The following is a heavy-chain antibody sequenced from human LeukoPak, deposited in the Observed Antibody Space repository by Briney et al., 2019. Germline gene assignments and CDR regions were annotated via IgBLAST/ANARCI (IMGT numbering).Heavy chain of an antibody. Sequence: PGGSLRLSCTASGFTFGDYAMTWVRQAPGKGLEWVGFIRSKAYGGTTEFAASVKGRFTLSRDDSKSIAYLQMNSLKTEDTAVYYCTRGYYGDLDYWGQGTLVTVSA. CDR1: GFTFGDYA. V-gene: IGHV3-49*04. J-gene: IGHJ4*02. CDR2: IRSKAYGGTT. D-gene: IGHD4-17*01. CDR3: TRGYYGDLDY.